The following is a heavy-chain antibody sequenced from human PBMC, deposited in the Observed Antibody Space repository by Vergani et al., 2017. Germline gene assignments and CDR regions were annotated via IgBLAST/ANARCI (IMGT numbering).Heavy chain of an antibody. CDR1: GFTFRSYA. D-gene: IGHD6-13*01. CDR2: ISASSSTT. Sequence: EVPLLESGGGLVRPGGSLRLSCAASGFTFRSYAMTWVRQAPGKGLEWVSVISASSSTTYYADSVKGRFTISRDNSKKMLYLQMDSLRPEDAAVYYCAKGFIAAALNFDSWVQGTLVSVSS. J-gene: IGHJ4*02. V-gene: IGHV3-23*01. CDR3: AKGFIAAALNFDS.